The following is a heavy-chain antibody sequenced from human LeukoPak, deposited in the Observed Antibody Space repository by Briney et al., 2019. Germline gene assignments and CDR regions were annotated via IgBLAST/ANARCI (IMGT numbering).Heavy chain of an antibody. CDR2: ITGSGTST. V-gene: IGHV3-23*01. CDR3: TKARFGSGTYSAYDF. CDR1: GFTFSSYA. D-gene: IGHD3-10*01. J-gene: IGHJ3*01. Sequence: PGGSLRLSCAASGFTFSSYAMTWVRQGPGKGLEWVSTITGSGTSTFYADSVKGRFTITRDTSKTTLHLHMNSLRADDTAIYYCTKARFGSGTYSAYDFWGQGTMVTVSS.